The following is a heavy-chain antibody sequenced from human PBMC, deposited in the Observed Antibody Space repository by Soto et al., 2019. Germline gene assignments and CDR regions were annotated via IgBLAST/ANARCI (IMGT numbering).Heavy chain of an antibody. J-gene: IGHJ6*01. V-gene: IGHV3-15*01. CDR2: IKSKTDGGTT. Sequence: GGSLRVSSASSVFTFSNAWTSWVRQAPGKGLDLVGRIKSKTDGGTTDYAAPVKGRFTISRDDSKNTLYLQMNRLKTEDTAVYYCTTENIVVVVADPNYGMDVWGQGTTVTVSS. CDR3: TTENIVVVVADPNYGMDV. CDR1: VFTFSNAW. D-gene: IGHD2-15*01.